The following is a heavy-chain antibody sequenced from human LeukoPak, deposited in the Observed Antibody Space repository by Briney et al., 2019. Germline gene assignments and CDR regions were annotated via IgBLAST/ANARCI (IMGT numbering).Heavy chain of an antibody. V-gene: IGHV1-69*05. CDR2: IIPIFGTA. CDR3: ARGAGSFRHFDY. CDR1: GGTFSCYA. J-gene: IGHJ4*02. D-gene: IGHD1-1*01. Sequence: SVKVSCKASGGTFSCYAISWVRQAPGQGLEWMGGIIPIFGTANYAQKFQGRVTITTDESTSTAYMELSSLRSEDTAVYYCARGAGSFRHFDYWGQGTLVTVSS.